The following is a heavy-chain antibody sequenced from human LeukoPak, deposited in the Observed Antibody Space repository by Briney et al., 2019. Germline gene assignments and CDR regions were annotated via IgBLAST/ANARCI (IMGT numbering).Heavy chain of an antibody. J-gene: IGHJ4*02. V-gene: IGHV4-59*12. CDR2: IYYSGST. Sequence: SETLSLTCTVSGGSISSYYWSWIRQPPGKGLEWIGYIYYSGSTNYNPSLKSRVTISVDKSKNQYSLKLSSVTAADTAVYYCARGDLGFGYWGQGTLVTVSS. CDR3: ARGDLGFGY. D-gene: IGHD3-16*01. CDR1: GGSISSYY.